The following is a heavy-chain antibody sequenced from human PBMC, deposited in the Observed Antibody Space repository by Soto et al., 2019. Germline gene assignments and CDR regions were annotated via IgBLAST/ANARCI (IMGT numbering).Heavy chain of an antibody. CDR3: ARVDWNYLGLFDY. CDR1: WVLQWLL. Sequence: LLQLGDPVPHLRCLWWVLQWLLLELDPPAPREGAGVDWGNNHSGSTNYNPSLKSRVTISVDTSKNQFSLKLSSVTAADTAVYYCARVDWNYLGLFDYWGQGTLVTVSS. V-gene: IGHV4-34*01. J-gene: IGHJ4*02. CDR2: NHSGST. D-gene: IGHD1-7*01.